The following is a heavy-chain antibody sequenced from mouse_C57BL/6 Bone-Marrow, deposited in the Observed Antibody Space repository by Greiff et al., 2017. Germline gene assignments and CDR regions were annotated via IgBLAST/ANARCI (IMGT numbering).Heavy chain of an antibody. CDR2: IYPRSGNT. CDR3: ARGGEFPYFDY. Sequence: VHLVESGAELARPGASVKLSCKASGYTFTSYGISWVKQRTGQGLEWIGEIYPRSGNTYYNEKFKGKATLTADKSSSTAYMELRSLTSEDSAVYFCARGGEFPYFDYWGQGTTLTVSS. CDR1: GYTFTSYG. V-gene: IGHV1-81*01. J-gene: IGHJ2*01.